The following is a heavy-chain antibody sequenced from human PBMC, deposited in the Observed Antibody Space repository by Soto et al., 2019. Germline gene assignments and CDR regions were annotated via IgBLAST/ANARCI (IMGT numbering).Heavy chain of an antibody. J-gene: IGHJ4*02. D-gene: IGHD2-2*01. CDR1: GFTFGNYW. V-gene: IGHV3-74*01. Sequence: EVQLVESGGGLVQPGGSLRLSCAASGFTFGNYWMYWVRQAPGKGLVWVARIHNDGKTTTYADSVKGRFTISRDIAKSTLYLQMNSLSADDTAVYYSARGRGSFYLDFWGQGTLVTVS. CDR2: IHNDGKTT. CDR3: ARGRGSFYLDF.